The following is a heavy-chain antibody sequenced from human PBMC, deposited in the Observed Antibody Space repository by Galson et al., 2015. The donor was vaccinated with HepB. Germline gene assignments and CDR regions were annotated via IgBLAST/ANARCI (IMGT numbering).Heavy chain of an antibody. Sequence: SVKVSCKASGYSFANDAMHWVRQAPGQGLEWMGWINANTGNPTYAQDFKGRAVFSRDTSISTAYLQISSLKAEDTAVYYCAREAVKYRSGYFDYWGQGTLVVYSS. CDR1: GYSFANDA. V-gene: IGHV7-4-1*02. CDR3: AREAVKYRSGYFDY. CDR2: INANTGNP. J-gene: IGHJ4*02. D-gene: IGHD6-19*01.